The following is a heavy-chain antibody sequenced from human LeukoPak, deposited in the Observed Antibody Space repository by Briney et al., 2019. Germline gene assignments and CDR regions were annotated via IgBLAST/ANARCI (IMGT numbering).Heavy chain of an antibody. D-gene: IGHD3-22*01. CDR2: ISYDGSNK. Sequence: GRSLRLSCAASGFTFSSYAMHWVRQAPGKGLEWVALISYDGSNKYYADSVKDRFTISRDNSKNTLYLQMDSLRAEDTAVYYCARLYDSRDYLAFDYWGQGILVTVSS. CDR1: GFTFSSYA. V-gene: IGHV3-30-3*01. CDR3: ARLYDSRDYLAFDY. J-gene: IGHJ4*02.